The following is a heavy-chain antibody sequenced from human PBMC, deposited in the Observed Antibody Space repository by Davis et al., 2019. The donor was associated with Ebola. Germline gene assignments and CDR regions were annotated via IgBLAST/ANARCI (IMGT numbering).Heavy chain of an antibody. CDR2: IYYSGST. D-gene: IGHD2-15*01. CDR3: ARRMSSPYFDY. J-gene: IGHJ4*02. Sequence: SETLSLTCTVSGGSISSYYWSWIRQPPGKGLEWIGSIYYSGSTNYNPSLKSRVTISVDTSKNQFSLKLKSLTAADTAVYYCARRMSSPYFDYWGQGTLVTVSS. V-gene: IGHV4-59*08. CDR1: GGSISSYY.